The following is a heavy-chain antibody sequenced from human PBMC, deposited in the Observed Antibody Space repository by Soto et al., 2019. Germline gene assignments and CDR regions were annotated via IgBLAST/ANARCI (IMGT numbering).Heavy chain of an antibody. CDR3: ATDILIRDY. CDR1: GFTFSSYA. Sequence: GGSLRLSCAASGFTFSSYAMSWVRQTPGKGLEWVANIDQDESRKNYVDSVKGRFIISRDNSRNSVYLQMNSLTADDTGIYDCATDILIRDYWGQGTRVTVSS. CDR2: IDQDESRK. D-gene: IGHD2-21*01. V-gene: IGHV3-7*03. J-gene: IGHJ4*02.